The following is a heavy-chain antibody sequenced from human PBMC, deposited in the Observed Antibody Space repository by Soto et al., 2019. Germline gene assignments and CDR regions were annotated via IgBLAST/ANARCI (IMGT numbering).Heavy chain of an antibody. Sequence: QVQLVQSGAEVKKPGASVKVSCKASGYTFTGYYMHWVRQAPGQGLEWMGWINPNSGGTNYAQKFQGWVTMTRDPSISTAYMELSRLRSDDTAVYYCARGGGRGDCSGGSCYSEGDYYYYGMDVWGQGTTVTVSS. CDR1: GYTFTGYY. D-gene: IGHD2-15*01. CDR3: ARGGGRGDCSGGSCYSEGDYYYYGMDV. J-gene: IGHJ6*02. CDR2: INPNSGGT. V-gene: IGHV1-2*04.